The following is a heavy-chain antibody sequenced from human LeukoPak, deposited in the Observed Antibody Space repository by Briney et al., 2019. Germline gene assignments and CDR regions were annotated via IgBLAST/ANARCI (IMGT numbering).Heavy chain of an antibody. CDR3: ARGSLLRASDI. CDR1: GGSFSGYY. CDR2: INHSGST. V-gene: IGHV4-34*01. Sequence: SETLSLTCAVYGGSFSGYYWSWIRQPPGKGLEWIGEINHSGSTNYNPSLKSRVTISVDTSKNQFSLKLSSVTAADTAVYYCARGSLLRASDIWGQGTMVTVSS. J-gene: IGHJ3*02.